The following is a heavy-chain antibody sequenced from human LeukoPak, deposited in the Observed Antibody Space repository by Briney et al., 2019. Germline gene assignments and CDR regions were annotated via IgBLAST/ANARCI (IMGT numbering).Heavy chain of an antibody. Sequence: PGRSLRLSCAASGVSFSNYPMHWVRQAPGKGLEWVAVIANDGKDKHNADSVKGRFTISRDNPKNTLYLQMNSLRAEDTAMYYCARDLTIAAANYYFDNWGQGTLVTVSS. CDR3: ARDLTIAAANYYFDN. J-gene: IGHJ4*02. CDR2: IANDGKDK. D-gene: IGHD6-13*01. V-gene: IGHV3-30*04. CDR1: GVSFSNYP.